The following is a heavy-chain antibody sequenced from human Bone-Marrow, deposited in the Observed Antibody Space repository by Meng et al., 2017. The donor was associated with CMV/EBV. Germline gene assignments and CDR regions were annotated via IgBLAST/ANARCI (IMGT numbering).Heavy chain of an antibody. CDR3: AKDFTPLNDFWSGYYTNY. CDR1: GFTFSDYY. V-gene: IGHV3-11*04. D-gene: IGHD3-3*01. CDR2: MSGRSSTI. J-gene: IGHJ4*02. Sequence: GESLKISCAASGFTFSDYYMSWIRQAPRKGLEWVSYMSGRSSTIYYADSVKGRFTISRDNSKNTLYLQMNSLRAEDTAVYYCAKDFTPLNDFWSGYYTNYWGQGTLVTVSS.